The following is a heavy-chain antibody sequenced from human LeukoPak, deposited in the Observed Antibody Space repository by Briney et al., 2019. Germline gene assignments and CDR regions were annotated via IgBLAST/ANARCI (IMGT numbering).Heavy chain of an antibody. D-gene: IGHD2-2*01. CDR2: TYYRSTWYN. CDR1: GDSVSSNSVT. J-gene: IGHJ5*02. Sequence: SQTLSLTCAISGDSVSSNSVTWNWIRQSPSRGLEWLGRTYYRSTWYNDYAVSVRGRITVNPDTSKNRFSLHLNSVTPEDTAVYYCARRLTQYDCFDPWGQGILVTVSS. V-gene: IGHV6-1*01. CDR3: ARRLTQYDCFDP.